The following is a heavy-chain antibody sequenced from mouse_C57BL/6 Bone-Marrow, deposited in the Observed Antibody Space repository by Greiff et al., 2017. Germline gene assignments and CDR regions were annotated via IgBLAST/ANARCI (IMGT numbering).Heavy chain of an antibody. V-gene: IGHV1-55*01. CDR1: GYTFTSYW. Sequence: QLKQPGAELVKPGASVKMSCKASGYTFTSYWITWVKQRPGQGLEWIGDIYPGSGSTNYNEKFKSKATLTVDTSSSTAYMQLSSLTSEDSAVYYCARCYSNYGAWFAYWGQGTLVTVSA. CDR2: IYPGSGST. D-gene: IGHD2-5*01. J-gene: IGHJ3*01. CDR3: ARCYSNYGAWFAY.